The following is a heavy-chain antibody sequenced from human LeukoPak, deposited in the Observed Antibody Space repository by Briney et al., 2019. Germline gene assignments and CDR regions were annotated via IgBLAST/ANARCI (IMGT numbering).Heavy chain of an antibody. V-gene: IGHV3-30-3*01. J-gene: IGHJ4*02. CDR2: ISYDGSNK. Sequence: GGSLRLSCAASGFTFSSYAMHWVRQAPGKGLEWVAVISYDGSNKYYADSVKGRFTISRDNSKNTLYLQMNSLRAEDTAVYYCAKDIYLGGISWYVDDYWGQGTLVTVSS. CDR3: AKDIYLGGISWYVDDY. D-gene: IGHD6-13*01. CDR1: GFTFSSYA.